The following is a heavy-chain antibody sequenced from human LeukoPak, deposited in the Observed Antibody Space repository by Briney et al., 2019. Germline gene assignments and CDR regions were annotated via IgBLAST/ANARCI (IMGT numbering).Heavy chain of an antibody. J-gene: IGHJ3*02. CDR1: GFTFSSYG. V-gene: IGHV3-33*01. CDR2: IWYDGSNK. Sequence: GRSLRLSCAASGFTFSSYGMPWVRQAPGKGLEWVAVIWYDGSNKYYADSVKGRFTISRDNSKNTLYLQMNSLRAEDTAVYYCAREYSYGGPGNAFDIWGQGTMVTVSS. CDR3: AREYSYGGPGNAFDI. D-gene: IGHD5-18*01.